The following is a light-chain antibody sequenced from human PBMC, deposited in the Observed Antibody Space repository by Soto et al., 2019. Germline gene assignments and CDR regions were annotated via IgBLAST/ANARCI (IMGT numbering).Light chain of an antibody. CDR2: GAT. J-gene: IGKJ4*01. V-gene: IGKV1-39*01. CDR3: QQYNSMSLT. CDR1: QSITNF. Sequence: DVQMTQSPSSLSASVGDRVTITCRASQSITNFLNWYQQKPGRAPKLLIFGATSLQSGVSSRFSGSASGTEFTLTISSLQPEDFATYFCQQYNSMSLTFGGGTKVE.